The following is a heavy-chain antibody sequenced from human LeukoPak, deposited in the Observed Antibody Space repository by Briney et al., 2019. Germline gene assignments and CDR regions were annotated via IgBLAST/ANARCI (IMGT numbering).Heavy chain of an antibody. CDR3: ARGVRPLWFGELFDWFDP. J-gene: IGHJ5*02. D-gene: IGHD3-10*01. V-gene: IGHV4-34*01. Sequence: PSETLSLTCAVYGGSFSGYYWSWIRQPPGKGLEWIGSIYHSGSTYYNPSLKSRVTISVDTSKNQFSLKLSSVTAADTAVYYCARGVRPLWFGELFDWFDPWGQGTLVTVSS. CDR2: IYHSGST. CDR1: GGSFSGYY.